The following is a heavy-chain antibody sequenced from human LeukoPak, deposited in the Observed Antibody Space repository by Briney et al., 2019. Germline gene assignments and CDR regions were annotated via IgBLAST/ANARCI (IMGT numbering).Heavy chain of an antibody. CDR2: ISRSSTYI. V-gene: IGHV3-21*01. CDR3: ARGYDEMTTVVAPNNY. D-gene: IGHD4-23*01. J-gene: IGHJ4*02. Sequence: PGGSLTLSCAASGFTFSSYTMNWVRQAPGKGLEWVSSISRSSTYIYYADSVKGRFTISRDNARNSLYLQVNSLRGEDTAVYYCARGYDEMTTVVAPNNYWGQGTLVTVSS. CDR1: GFTFSSYT.